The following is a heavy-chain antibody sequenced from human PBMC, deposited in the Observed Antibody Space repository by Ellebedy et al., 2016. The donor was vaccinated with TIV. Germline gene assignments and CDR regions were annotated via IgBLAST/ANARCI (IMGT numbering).Heavy chain of an antibody. CDR2: LHPGDSDT. D-gene: IGHD7-27*01. CDR3: ARQSQGLGQGPFDI. CDR1: GYSFTSYW. J-gene: IGHJ3*02. Sequence: GESLKIPCKGSGYSFTSYWIGWVRQMPGKGLEWMGILHPGDSDTRYSPSFQGQVTISADKSISTAYLQWSSLKASDTAMYYCARQSQGLGQGPFDIWGQGTMVTVSS. V-gene: IGHV5-51*01.